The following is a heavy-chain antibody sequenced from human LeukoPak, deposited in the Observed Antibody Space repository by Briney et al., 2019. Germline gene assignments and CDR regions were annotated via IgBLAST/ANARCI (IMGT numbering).Heavy chain of an antibody. V-gene: IGHV4-59*08. J-gene: IGHJ6*02. CDR2: IYYSGST. D-gene: IGHD2-2*01. CDR1: GGSFSGYY. Sequence: PSETLSLTCAVYGGSFSGYYWSWIRQPPGKGLEWIGYIYYSGSTNYNPSLKSRVTISVDTSKNQFSLKLSSVTAADTAVYYCARKAIGVVVPGGAYYYYGMDVWGQGTTVTVSS. CDR3: ARKAIGVVVPGGAYYYYGMDV.